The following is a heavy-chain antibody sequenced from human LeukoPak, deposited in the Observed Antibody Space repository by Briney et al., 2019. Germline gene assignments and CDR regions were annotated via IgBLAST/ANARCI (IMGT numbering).Heavy chain of an antibody. CDR3: ARDLRLFDY. CDR1: GFTFSIYW. V-gene: IGHV3-7*01. J-gene: IGHJ4*02. CDR2: IKEDGSEK. Sequence: GGSLRLSCTDSGFTFSIYWMSWVRRAPGKGLEWVANIKEDGSEKYYVDSVKGRFTISRDNAKNSLYLQMNSLRAEDTAVYYCARDLRLFDYWGQGTLVIVSS.